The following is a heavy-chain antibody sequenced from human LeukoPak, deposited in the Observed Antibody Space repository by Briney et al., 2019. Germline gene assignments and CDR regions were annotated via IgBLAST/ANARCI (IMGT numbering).Heavy chain of an antibody. J-gene: IGHJ6*03. CDR2: IYPGDSDT. D-gene: IGHD5-24*01. CDR1: GYSFTSYW. Sequence: GESLKISCKGSGYSFTSYWIGWVRQMPGKGLEWMGIIYPGDSDTRYSPSFQGQVTISVDKSISTAYLQWSSLKASDTAVYYCATRDGYNSRYYYYYVDVWGKGTTVTVSS. CDR3: ATRDGYNSRYYYYYVDV. V-gene: IGHV5-51*01.